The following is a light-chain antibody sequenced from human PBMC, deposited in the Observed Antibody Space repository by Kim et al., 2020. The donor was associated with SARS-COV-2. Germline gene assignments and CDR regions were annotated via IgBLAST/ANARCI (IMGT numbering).Light chain of an antibody. V-gene: IGKV3-11*01. CDR3: QQRSNWPLT. Sequence: LSPGERVTLYCRSSQSVSTYFAWYQQKPGQAPRLLIYDASNRATGIPARFSGSGSGTDFTLTISSLEPEDSAVYYCQQRSNWPLTFGGGTKVDIK. CDR2: DAS. CDR1: QSVSTY. J-gene: IGKJ4*01.